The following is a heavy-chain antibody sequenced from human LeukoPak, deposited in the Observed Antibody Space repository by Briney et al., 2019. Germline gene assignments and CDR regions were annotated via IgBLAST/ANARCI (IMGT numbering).Heavy chain of an antibody. D-gene: IGHD4-17*01. CDR3: ARCPSGDYYYYYMDV. Sequence: ASVTVSCKASGYTFTSYDINWVRQAPGQGLEWMGWMNPNSGNTGYAQKFQGRVTMTRNTSINTAYMELSSLRSEDTAVYYCARCPSGDYYYYYMDVWGKGTTVTVSS. CDR1: GYTFTSYD. CDR2: MNPNSGNT. J-gene: IGHJ6*03. V-gene: IGHV1-8*01.